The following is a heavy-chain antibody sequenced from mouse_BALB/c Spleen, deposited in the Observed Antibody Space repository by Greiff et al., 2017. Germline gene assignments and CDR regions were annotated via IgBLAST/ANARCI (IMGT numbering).Heavy chain of an antibody. J-gene: IGHJ3*01. Sequence: EVQRVESGGGLVKPGGSLKLSCAASGFAFSSYDMSWVRQTPEKRLEWVAYISSGGGSTYYPDTVKGRFTISRDNAKNTLYLQMSSLKSEDTAMYYCARHGYYYGSSYPWFAYWGQGTLVTVSA. CDR1: GFAFSSYD. CDR3: ARHGYYYGSSYPWFAY. D-gene: IGHD1-1*01. CDR2: ISSGGGST. V-gene: IGHV5-12-1*01.